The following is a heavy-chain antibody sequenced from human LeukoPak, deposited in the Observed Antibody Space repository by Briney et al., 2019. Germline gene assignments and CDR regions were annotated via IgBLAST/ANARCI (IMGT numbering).Heavy chain of an antibody. D-gene: IGHD2-2*01. CDR3: ASGYCSSTSCSYTLY. CDR1: RYTFTRYG. Sequence: ASLKLSSKASRYTFTRYGISCVRQSPGHRLEWMGWISAYNGNTNYAQKLQGRVTMTTVTSTSTAYMELMSLRSDDTAVYYCASGYCSSTSCSYTLYWGQGTLVTVSS. V-gene: IGHV1-18*01. CDR2: ISAYNGNT. J-gene: IGHJ4*02.